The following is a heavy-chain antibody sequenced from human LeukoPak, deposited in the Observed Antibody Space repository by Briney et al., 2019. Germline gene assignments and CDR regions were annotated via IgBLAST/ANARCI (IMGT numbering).Heavy chain of an antibody. CDR2: INPNSGGT. V-gene: IGHV1-2*02. J-gene: IGHJ4*02. CDR1: GYTFTGYY. Sequence: ASVKVSCKASGYTFTGYYMHWVRQAPGQGLEWMGWINPNSGGTNYAQKFQGRVTMTRDTSIGTAYMELSRLRSDDTAVYYCARGPYDSSGYDDWGQGTLVTVSS. D-gene: IGHD3-22*01. CDR3: ARGPYDSSGYDD.